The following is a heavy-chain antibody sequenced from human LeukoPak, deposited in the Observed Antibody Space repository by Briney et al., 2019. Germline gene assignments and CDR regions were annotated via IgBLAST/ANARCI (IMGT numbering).Heavy chain of an antibody. J-gene: IGHJ4*02. CDR2: IYYSGST. CDR3: ARVHYYDNSGYWFFDY. CDR1: GGSISSSSYY. Sequence: SETLSLTCTVSGGSISSSSYYWGWIRQPPGKGLEWIGSIYYSGSTYHNSSLKSRVSMSLDTSKNQLSLKLSSVTAADTAVYYCARVHYYDNSGYWFFDYWGQGTLVTVSS. V-gene: IGHV4-39*07. D-gene: IGHD3-22*01.